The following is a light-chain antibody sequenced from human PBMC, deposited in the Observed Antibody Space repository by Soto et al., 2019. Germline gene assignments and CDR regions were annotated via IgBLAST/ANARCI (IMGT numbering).Light chain of an antibody. J-gene: IGLJ1*01. CDR3: CSYDSSLSGDV. CDR2: EVS. CDR1: SSDIGTYDY. V-gene: IGLV2-8*01. Sequence: QSALTQPPSASGSPGQSVTISCTGTSSDIGTYDYVSWYQHLPDKAPKLIIYEVSKRPSGVPDRFSGSKSGNTASLTVSGLQAEDEGDYYCCSYDSSLSGDVFGTGTKVTVL.